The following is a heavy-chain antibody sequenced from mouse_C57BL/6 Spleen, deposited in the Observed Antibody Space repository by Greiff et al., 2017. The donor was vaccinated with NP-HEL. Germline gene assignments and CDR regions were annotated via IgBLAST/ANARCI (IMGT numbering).Heavy chain of an antibody. D-gene: IGHD1-1*02. CDR1: GYTFTSYW. Sequence: QVQLQQPGAELVRPGSSVKLSCKASGYTFTSYWMHWVKQRPIQGLEWIGNIDPSDSETHYNQKFKDKATLTVDKSSSTAYMQLSSLTSEDSAVYYGARHHYAYSGNYYAMDYWGQGTSVTVSS. CDR3: ARHHYAYSGNYYAMDY. V-gene: IGHV1-52*01. J-gene: IGHJ4*01. CDR2: IDPSDSET.